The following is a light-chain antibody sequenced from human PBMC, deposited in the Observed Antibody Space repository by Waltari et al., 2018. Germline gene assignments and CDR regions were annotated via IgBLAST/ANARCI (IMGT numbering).Light chain of an antibody. J-gene: IGKJ3*01. CDR3: QRYNSYPIT. V-gene: IGKV1-5*03. CDR1: QSIGSW. CDR2: EAT. Sequence: DIQMTQSPSTLSASVGDRVTLTCRASQSIGSWLAWYQQKPGKAPKLLIYEATSLESGVPSRFSASGSGTEFTLTISSLQPYDFATYYCQRYNSYPITFGPGTKVDI.